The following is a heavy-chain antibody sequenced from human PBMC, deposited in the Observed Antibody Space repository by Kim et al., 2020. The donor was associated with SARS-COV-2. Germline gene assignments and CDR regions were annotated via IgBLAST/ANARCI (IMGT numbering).Heavy chain of an antibody. Sequence: TIYYAASVKGRFTISRDNAKNSLYLQMNSLRDEDTAVYYCARVYNGQFDYWGQGTLVTVSS. CDR2: TI. V-gene: IGHV3-48*02. D-gene: IGHD1-1*01. J-gene: IGHJ4*02. CDR3: ARVYNGQFDY.